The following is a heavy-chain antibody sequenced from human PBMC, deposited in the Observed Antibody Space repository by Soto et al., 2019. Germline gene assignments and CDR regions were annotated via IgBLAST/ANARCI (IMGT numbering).Heavy chain of an antibody. D-gene: IGHD6-6*01. CDR2: IYHSGST. V-gene: IGHV4-30-2*01. CDR3: ARADQLVHSFDY. Sequence: PSETLSLTCAVSGGSISSGGYSWSWIRQPPGKGLEWIGYIYHSGSTYYNPSLKSRVTISVDRSKNQFSLKLSSVTAADTAVYYCARADQLVHSFDYWGQGTLVTVSS. J-gene: IGHJ4*02. CDR1: GGSISSGGYS.